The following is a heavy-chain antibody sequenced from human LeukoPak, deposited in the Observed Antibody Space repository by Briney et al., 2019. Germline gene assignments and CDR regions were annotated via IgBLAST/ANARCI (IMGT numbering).Heavy chain of an antibody. D-gene: IGHD1-26*01. J-gene: IGHJ4*02. CDR3: ARTTLVGATNGGYYLDY. CDR1: GGLISRYY. V-gene: IGHV4-59*01. CDR2: IYYSGST. Sequence: TSETLSLTCTVSGGLISRYYWLWTRQPPGKALEWIGYIYYSGSTNYNPSLKSRVTISVDTSKNQFALKLSSVTAADTAVYYCARTTLVGATNGGYYLDYWGQGTLDTVSS.